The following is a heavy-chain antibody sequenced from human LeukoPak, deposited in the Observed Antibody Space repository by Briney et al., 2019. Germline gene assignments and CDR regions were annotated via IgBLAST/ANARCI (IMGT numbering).Heavy chain of an antibody. J-gene: IGHJ3*02. V-gene: IGHV4-30-4*08. D-gene: IGHD2-2*01. CDR2: IYYSGST. Sequence: SSETLSLTCTVSGGSNSSGDYYWSSIRQPPVKGLEWIGYIYYSGSTYYNPSLKSRVTISVDTSKNQFSLKLSSVTAADTAVYYCARDTVVPAENAFDIWGQGTMVTVSS. CDR3: ARDTVVPAENAFDI. CDR1: GGSNSSGDYY.